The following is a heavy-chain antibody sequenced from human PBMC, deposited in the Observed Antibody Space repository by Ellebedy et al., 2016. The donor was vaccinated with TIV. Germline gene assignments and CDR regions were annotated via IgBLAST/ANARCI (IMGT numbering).Heavy chain of an antibody. D-gene: IGHD1-1*01. CDR1: GFTFSSYS. Sequence: GESLKISXAASGFTFSSYSMNWVRQAPGKGLEWVSSISSSGSTIYYADSVKGRFTISRDNAKNSLYLQMNSLRAEDTAVYYCARGTYRPNYYYYYGMDVWGQGTTVTVSS. CDR2: ISSSGSTI. J-gene: IGHJ6*02. V-gene: IGHV3-21*04. CDR3: ARGTYRPNYYYYYGMDV.